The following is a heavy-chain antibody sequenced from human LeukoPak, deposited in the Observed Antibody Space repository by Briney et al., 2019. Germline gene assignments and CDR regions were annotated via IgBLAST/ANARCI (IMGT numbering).Heavy chain of an antibody. CDR3: ATGQGGWELPDYFDY. CDR1: GYTLTELS. Sequence: ASVKVSCKVSGYTLTELSMHWVRQAPGKGLEWMGGFDPEDGETIYAQKFQGRATMTEDTSTDTAYMELSSLRSEDTAVYYCATGQGGWELPDYFDYWGQGTLVTVSS. D-gene: IGHD1-26*01. V-gene: IGHV1-24*01. J-gene: IGHJ4*02. CDR2: FDPEDGET.